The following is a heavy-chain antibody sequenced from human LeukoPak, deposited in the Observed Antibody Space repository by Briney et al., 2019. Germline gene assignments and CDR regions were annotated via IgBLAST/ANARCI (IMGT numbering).Heavy chain of an antibody. CDR2: VKGDGVTT. CDR1: GFTFNAYA. CDR3: VRDTGSGWDFDY. D-gene: IGHD6-19*01. J-gene: IGHJ4*02. V-gene: IGHV3-43*02. Sequence: GGSLRLSCAASGFTFNAYAIHWVRQAPGKGLEWVSLVKGDGVTTDYANSVKGRFTVSRDNSKHSLYLQMSNLRTEDTALYYCVRDTGSGWDFDYWGQGTLVTVSS.